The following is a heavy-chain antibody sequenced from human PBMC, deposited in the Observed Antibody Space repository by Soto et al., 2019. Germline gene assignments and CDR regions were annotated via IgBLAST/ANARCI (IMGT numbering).Heavy chain of an antibody. CDR1: GGSISSGGYY. J-gene: IGHJ4*02. D-gene: IGHD3-22*01. V-gene: IGHV4-31*03. CDR3: ARGMYYYDSSGYYPFDY. Sequence: TLSLTCTVSGGSISSGGYYWSWIRQHPGKGLEWIGYIYYSGSTYYNPSLKSRVTISVDTSKNQFSLKLSSVTAADTAVYYCARGMYYYDSSGYYPFDYWGQGALVTVSS. CDR2: IYYSGST.